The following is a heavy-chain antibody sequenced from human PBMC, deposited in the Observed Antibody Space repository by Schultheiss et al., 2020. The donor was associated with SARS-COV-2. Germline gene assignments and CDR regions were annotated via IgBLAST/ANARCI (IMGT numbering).Heavy chain of an antibody. CDR3: TKTVYCSSTSCYTGGDY. V-gene: IGHV3-15*01. D-gene: IGHD2-2*02. J-gene: IGHJ4*02. CDR1: GFTFSSYS. CDR2: IKSKTDGGTT. Sequence: GESLKISCAASGFTFSSYSMNWVRQAPGKGLEWVGRIKSKTDGGTTDYAAPVKGRFTISRDDSKNTLYLQMNSLKTEDTAVYYCTKTVYCSSTSCYTGGDYWGQGTLVTVSS.